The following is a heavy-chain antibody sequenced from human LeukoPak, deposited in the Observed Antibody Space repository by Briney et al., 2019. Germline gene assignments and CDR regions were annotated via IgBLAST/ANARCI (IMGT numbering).Heavy chain of an antibody. D-gene: IGHD2-2*01. V-gene: IGHV3-7*04. CDR2: IKNDGSVK. CDR3: ARGRYCVSTGCPVLDS. CDR1: GFTFGSYW. J-gene: IGHJ4*02. Sequence: QPGGSLRLSCAASGFTFGSYWMSWVRQAPGKGLEWVANIKNDGSVKSYVDSVKGRFTISRDNAKNSVYLQMNSLRVEDTAVYYCARGRYCVSTGCPVLDSWGQGTVVTVSS.